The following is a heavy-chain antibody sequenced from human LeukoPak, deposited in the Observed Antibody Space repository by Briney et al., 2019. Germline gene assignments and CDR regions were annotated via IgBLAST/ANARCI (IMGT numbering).Heavy chain of an antibody. Sequence: GGSLRLSCAASGFTVSSNYMSWVRQAPGKGLEWVSYISSSGSTIYYADSVEGRFTISRDNAKNSLYLQMNSLRAEDTAVYYCARVNYARYYYGMDVWGQGTTVTVSS. CDR2: ISSSGSTI. J-gene: IGHJ6*02. D-gene: IGHD4-11*01. V-gene: IGHV3-11*01. CDR1: GFTVSSNY. CDR3: ARVNYARYYYGMDV.